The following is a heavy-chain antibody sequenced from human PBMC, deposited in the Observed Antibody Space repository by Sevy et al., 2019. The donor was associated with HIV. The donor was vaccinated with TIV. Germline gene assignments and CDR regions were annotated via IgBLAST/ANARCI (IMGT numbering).Heavy chain of an antibody. Sequence: SGPTLVNPTQTLTLTCTFSGFSLSTSGVGVGWIRQPPGKALEWLALIYWNDDKRYSPSLKSRLTITKDPPKNQVVLTNTNMDPVDTATYYCAHTAPKYSSSWYENFYYWGQGTLVTVSS. D-gene: IGHD6-13*01. J-gene: IGHJ4*02. CDR3: AHTAPKYSSSWYENFYY. CDR1: GFSLSTSGVG. V-gene: IGHV2-5*01. CDR2: IYWNDDK.